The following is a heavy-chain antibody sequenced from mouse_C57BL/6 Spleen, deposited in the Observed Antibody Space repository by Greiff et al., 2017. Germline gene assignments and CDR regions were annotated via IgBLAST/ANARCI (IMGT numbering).Heavy chain of an antibody. CDR3: TNWLYYYAMDY. CDR2: IRLKSDNYAT. J-gene: IGHJ4*01. CDR1: GFTFSNYW. D-gene: IGHD4-1*01. Sequence: EVMLVESGGGLVQPGGSMKLSCVASGFTFSNYWMNWVRQSPEKGLEWVAQIRLKSDNYATHYAESVKGRFTISRDDSKSSVYLQMNNLRAEDTGIYYCTNWLYYYAMDYWGQGTSVTVSS. V-gene: IGHV6-3*01.